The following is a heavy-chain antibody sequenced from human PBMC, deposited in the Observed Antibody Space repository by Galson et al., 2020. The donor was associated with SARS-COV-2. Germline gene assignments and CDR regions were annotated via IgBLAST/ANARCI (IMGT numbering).Heavy chain of an antibody. J-gene: IGHJ4*02. CDR1: GYTFSSYD. CDR3: ATPIVGGTFDY. CDR2: MNPNSGNS. V-gene: IGHV1-8*01. Sequence: ASVKVSCKASGYTFSSYDINWVRQAPGQGLEWMGWMNPNSGNSGHAQKFQGRVTMTRSTSISTAYMELSSLRSEDTAVYYCATPIVGGTFDYWGQGTLVTVSS. D-gene: IGHD1-26*01.